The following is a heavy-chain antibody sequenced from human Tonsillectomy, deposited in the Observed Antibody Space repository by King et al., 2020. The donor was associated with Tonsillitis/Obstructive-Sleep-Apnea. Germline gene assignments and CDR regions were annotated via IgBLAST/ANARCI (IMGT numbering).Heavy chain of an antibody. CDR1: GFTFRSYG. Sequence: VQLVESGGGGVQPGRSLRLSCAASGFTFRSYGMHWVRQAPGKGLEWGAVIWYDGSYKYYADSVKGRFTISRDNSKNTLYLQMKRLRAEDTAVYYCARYDPSSGWHGYFDYWGQGTLVTVSS. J-gene: IGHJ4*02. V-gene: IGHV3-33*01. CDR3: ARYDPSSGWHGYFDY. D-gene: IGHD6-19*01. CDR2: IWYDGSYK.